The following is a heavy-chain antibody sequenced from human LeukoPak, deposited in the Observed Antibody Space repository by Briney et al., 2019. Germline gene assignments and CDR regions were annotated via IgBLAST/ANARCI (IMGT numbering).Heavy chain of an antibody. Sequence: GGSLRLSCAASGFIFSSYSMNWVRQAPGKGLEWVSSISSSSSYIYYADSVKGRFTISRDNAKKSLYLQMNSLRAEDTAVYYCARVTWDSSGLYWYFDLWGRGTLVTVSS. CDR2: ISSSSSYI. V-gene: IGHV3-21*01. J-gene: IGHJ2*01. CDR1: GFIFSSYS. CDR3: ARVTWDSSGLYWYFDL. D-gene: IGHD3-22*01.